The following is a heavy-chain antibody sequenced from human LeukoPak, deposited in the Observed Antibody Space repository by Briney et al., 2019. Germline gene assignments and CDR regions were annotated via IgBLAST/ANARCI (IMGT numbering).Heavy chain of an antibody. V-gene: IGHV3-30*02. Sequence: GGSLRLSCAASGFTFSSYGMHWVRQAPGKGLEWVAFIRYDGSNKYYADSVKGRFTISRDNSKNTLYLQMNSLRAEDTAVYYCARQQGPWELPHLYYFDYWGQGTLVTVSS. CDR2: IRYDGSNK. J-gene: IGHJ4*02. CDR1: GFTFSSYG. D-gene: IGHD1-26*01. CDR3: ARQQGPWELPHLYYFDY.